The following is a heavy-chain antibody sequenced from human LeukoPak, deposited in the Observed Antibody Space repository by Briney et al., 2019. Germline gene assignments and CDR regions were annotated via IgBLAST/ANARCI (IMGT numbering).Heavy chain of an antibody. Sequence: GGSLRLSCEASGFTFSSYTIHWVRQAPGKGLEWVSTISSGSSYMYYADSMTGRFTISRDNAKNSLFLQMNSLRAEDTAVYYCARGLRDIPEADHYFYYGMEVWGQGTTVTVSS. V-gene: IGHV3-21*01. CDR3: ARGLRDIPEADHYFYYGMEV. D-gene: IGHD2-15*01. CDR2: ISSGSSYM. J-gene: IGHJ6*02. CDR1: GFTFSSYT.